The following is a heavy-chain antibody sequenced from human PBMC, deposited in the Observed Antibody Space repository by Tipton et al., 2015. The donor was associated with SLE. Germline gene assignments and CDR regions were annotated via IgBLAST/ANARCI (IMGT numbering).Heavy chain of an antibody. V-gene: IGHV4-30-4*08. J-gene: IGHJ6*02. Sequence: GLVKPSETLSLICTVSGGSIISDDNYWIWIRQKPGKGLEWIGYIYHSGTTYYNPSLKSRVTMSVDRSKNQFSLRLTSVTAADTAVYYCASRKRTYYDFWSGSGVNGMDVWGQGTTVTVSS. CDR2: IYHSGTT. CDR3: ASRKRTYYDFWSGSGVNGMDV. CDR1: GGSIISDDNY. D-gene: IGHD3-3*01.